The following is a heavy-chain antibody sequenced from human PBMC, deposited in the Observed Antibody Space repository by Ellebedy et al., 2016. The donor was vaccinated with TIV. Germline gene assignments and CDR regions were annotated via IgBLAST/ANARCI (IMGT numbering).Heavy chain of an antibody. CDR3: ARGGSGTYYRAYYYYVMDV. D-gene: IGHD1-26*01. CDR1: GFTFSDYY. V-gene: IGHV3-11*01. CDR2: ISSGGSTI. Sequence: GESLKISCAASGFTFSDYYMSWIRQAPGKGLEWVSYISSGGSTIYYADSVKGRFTISRDNAKNSLYLQMNSLRAEDTAVYYCARGGSGTYYRAYYYYVMDVWGQGTTVTVSS. J-gene: IGHJ6*02.